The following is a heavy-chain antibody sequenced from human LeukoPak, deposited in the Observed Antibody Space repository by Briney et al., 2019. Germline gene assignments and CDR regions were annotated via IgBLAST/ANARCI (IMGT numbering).Heavy chain of an antibody. D-gene: IGHD3-10*01. V-gene: IGHV4-34*01. CDR1: GGSFSGYY. J-gene: IGHJ4*02. CDR2: INPSGST. CDR3: AGGSGSFSRFDY. Sequence: SETLSLTCAVYGGSFSGYYWSWIRQPPGKGLEWIGEINPSGSTNYNPSFKSRVTISVDTSKNQFSLKLSSVTAANTAVYYCAGGSGSFSRFDYWGQGTLVTVSS.